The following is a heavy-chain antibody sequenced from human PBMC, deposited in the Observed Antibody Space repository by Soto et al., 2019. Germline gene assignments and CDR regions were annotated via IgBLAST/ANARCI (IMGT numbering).Heavy chain of an antibody. CDR1: GYSFNSYW. J-gene: IGHJ4*02. CDR3: ARLKRDGHNYSPLYY. Sequence: EVQLVQSGAEVKKPGESLKISCKGSGYSFNSYWIGWVRQMPGKGLEWMGIIYPGDSDTRYSPSFQGQVTISADKSISTAYLQWSSLKASDTAMYYCARLKRDGHNYSPLYYWGQGTLVTVSS. D-gene: IGHD5-12*01. V-gene: IGHV5-51*03. CDR2: IYPGDSDT.